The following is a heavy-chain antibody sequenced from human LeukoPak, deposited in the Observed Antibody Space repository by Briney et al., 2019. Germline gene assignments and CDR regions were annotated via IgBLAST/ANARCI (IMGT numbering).Heavy chain of an antibody. CDR3: ARRIVGATSPDAFDI. J-gene: IGHJ3*02. CDR2: IYYSGST. D-gene: IGHD1-26*01. CDR1: GGSISSSSYY. V-gene: IGHV4-39*01. Sequence: PSETLSLTCTVSGGSISSSSYYWGWIRQPPGKGLEWIGSIYYSGSTYYNPSLKSRVTISVDTSKNQFSLKLSSVTAADTAVYYCARRIVGATSPDAFDIWGQGTMVTVSS.